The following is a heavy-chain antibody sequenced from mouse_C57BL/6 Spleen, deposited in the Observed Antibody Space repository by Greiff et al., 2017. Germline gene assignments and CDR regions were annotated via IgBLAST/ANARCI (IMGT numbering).Heavy chain of an antibody. V-gene: IGHV1-66*01. J-gene: IGHJ3*01. Sequence: QVQLQQSGPELVKPGASVKISCKASGYSFTSYYIHWVKQRPGQGLEWIGWIYPGSGNTKYNEKFKGKATLTADTSSSTAYMQLSSLTSEDSAVYYCASDSSGSWFAYWGQGTLVTVSA. CDR3: ASDSSGSWFAY. CDR1: GYSFTSYY. CDR2: IYPGSGNT. D-gene: IGHD3-2*02.